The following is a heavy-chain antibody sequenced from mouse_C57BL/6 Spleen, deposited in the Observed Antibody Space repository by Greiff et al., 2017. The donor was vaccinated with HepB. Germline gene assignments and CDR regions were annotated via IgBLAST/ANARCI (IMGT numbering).Heavy chain of an antibody. Sequence: VQLQQSGPGLVKPSQSLSLTCSVTGYSITSGYYWNWIRQFPGNKLEWMGYISYDGSNNYNPSLKNRISITRDTSKNQFFLKLNSVTTEDTATYYCARESYYGSYYAMDYWGQGTSVTVSS. J-gene: IGHJ4*01. CDR1: GYSITSGYY. D-gene: IGHD1-1*01. CDR2: ISYDGSN. CDR3: ARESYYGSYYAMDY. V-gene: IGHV3-6*01.